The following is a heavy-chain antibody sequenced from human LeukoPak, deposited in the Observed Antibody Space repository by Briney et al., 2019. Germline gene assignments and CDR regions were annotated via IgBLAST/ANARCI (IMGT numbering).Heavy chain of an antibody. D-gene: IGHD3-10*01. Sequence: PGGSLRLSCAASGFTFSSYWISWVRQAPGKGLEWVTNIKQDGSEEYYVDSVKGRFTISRDNAKNSVYLQMNSLRAEDTAVYYCARPLWSSSRGHVGFDYWGQGTLVTVSS. CDR3: ARPLWSSSRGHVGFDY. CDR2: IKQDGSEE. J-gene: IGHJ4*02. V-gene: IGHV3-7*01. CDR1: GFTFSSYW.